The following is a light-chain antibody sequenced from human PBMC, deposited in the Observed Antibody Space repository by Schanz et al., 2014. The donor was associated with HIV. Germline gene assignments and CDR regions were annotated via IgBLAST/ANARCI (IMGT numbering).Light chain of an antibody. CDR3: SSYTTSSTLV. CDR2: DVT. J-gene: IGLJ2*01. CDR1: SGDVGPYDY. V-gene: IGLV2-14*03. Sequence: QSTLTQPASVSGSPGQSITISCTGSSGDVGPYDYVSWYQQHPGQAPKLLIYDVTYRPSGISNRFSGSKSAYTASLTISGPQPEDEADYYCSSYTTSSTLVLGGGTKPTLL.